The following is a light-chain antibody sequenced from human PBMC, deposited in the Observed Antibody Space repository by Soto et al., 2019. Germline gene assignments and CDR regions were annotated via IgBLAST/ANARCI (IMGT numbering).Light chain of an antibody. CDR2: DAS. Sequence: EIVLTQSPAILSMSPGERGTRSCRASQSVSSYFAWYQQKPGQAPRLLIYDASNRATGVPARFSGSGSGTDFTLTIRRLEPEDFAVYYCQQRRYWPVTFGQGTKVDIK. CDR3: QQRRYWPVT. J-gene: IGKJ1*01. CDR1: QSVSSY. V-gene: IGKV3-11*01.